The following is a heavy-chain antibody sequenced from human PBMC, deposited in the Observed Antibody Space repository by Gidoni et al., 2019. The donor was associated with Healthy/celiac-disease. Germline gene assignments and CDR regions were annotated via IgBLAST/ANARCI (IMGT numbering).Heavy chain of an antibody. D-gene: IGHD2-2*01. J-gene: IGHJ5*02. Sequence: QVQLQESGPGLVQPSGTLSLTCAASGGSISSSNRWSWVRQPPGKGLEWIGEIYHSGSTNYNPSLKSRVTISVDKSKNQFSLKLSSVTAADTAVYYCARGPYCSSTSCSLSSFDPWGQGTLVTVSS. CDR3: ARGPYCSSTSCSLSSFDP. V-gene: IGHV4-4*02. CDR2: IYHSGST. CDR1: GGSISSSNR.